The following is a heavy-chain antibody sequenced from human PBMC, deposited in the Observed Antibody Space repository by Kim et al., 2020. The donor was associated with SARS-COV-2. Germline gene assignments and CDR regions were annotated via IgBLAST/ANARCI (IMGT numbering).Heavy chain of an antibody. CDR3: ARDPRGWGFH. CDR1: GFTFSNYW. J-gene: IGHJ4*02. CDR2: INQDGSDK. V-gene: IGHV3-7*01. Sequence: GGSLRLSCTASGFTFSNYWMNWVRQAPGKGLEWVANINQDGSDKYYVDSVKGRFTVSRDNANNSVYLHMNSLRAEDTAMYYCARDPRGWGFHWGQGTLLTVSS. D-gene: IGHD7-27*01.